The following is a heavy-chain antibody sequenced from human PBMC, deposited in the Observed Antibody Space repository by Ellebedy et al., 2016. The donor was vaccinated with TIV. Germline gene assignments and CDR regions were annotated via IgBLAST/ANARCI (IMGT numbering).Heavy chain of an antibody. Sequence: SVKVSXKASGGTFSSYAISWVRQAPGQGLEWMGGIIPIFGTANYAQKLQGRVTMTTDTSTSTAYMELRSLRSDDTAVYYCARAPSGNSDYWGQGTLVTVSS. CDR2: IIPIFGTA. V-gene: IGHV1-69*05. J-gene: IGHJ4*02. CDR3: ARAPSGNSDY. CDR1: GGTFSSYA. D-gene: IGHD3-3*01.